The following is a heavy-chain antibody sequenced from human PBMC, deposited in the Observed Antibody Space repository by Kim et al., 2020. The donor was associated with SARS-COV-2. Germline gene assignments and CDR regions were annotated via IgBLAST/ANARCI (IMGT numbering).Heavy chain of an antibody. J-gene: IGHJ4*02. Sequence: ASVKVSCKASGYTLTTYYLHWVRQAPGQGLEWMGWINPNSGGTYSAQNFQGRVTMTRDTSINTAYMELTSLRSDDTAIYYCARERSHFDYWGQGSLVTVSS. CDR3: ARERSHFDY. CDR1: GYTLTTYY. CDR2: INPNSGGT. V-gene: IGHV1-2*02.